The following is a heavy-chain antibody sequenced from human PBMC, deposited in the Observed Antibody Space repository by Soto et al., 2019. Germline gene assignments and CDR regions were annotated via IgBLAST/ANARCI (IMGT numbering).Heavy chain of an antibody. CDR1: GFSLTTTGVG. CDR2: IYWVDNK. D-gene: IGHD3-22*01. J-gene: IGHJ4*02. Sequence: QITLKESGPTLVKPTQTLTLTCTFSGFSLTTTGVGVGWIRQPPGKALEWLALIYWVDNKRHSPSLKSRLTITKDTSKNQLVLTMTNMAPVDTATYYCVRQYSYDSSGSYYYWGQGTLAIVSS. V-gene: IGHV2-5*02. CDR3: VRQYSYDSSGSYYY.